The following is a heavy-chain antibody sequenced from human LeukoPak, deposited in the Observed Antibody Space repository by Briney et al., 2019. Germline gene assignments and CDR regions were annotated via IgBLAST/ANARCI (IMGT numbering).Heavy chain of an antibody. J-gene: IGHJ6*03. Sequence: GASVKVSCKASGYSFTDYYIHWVRQAPGQGLQWMGWVNPNSGATSYLQTFEGRVKMTTDTSIGTAYMELSSLRPDDTAVYYCARLELSRIYYYSSYMDVWGEGTTVAVFS. CDR1: GYSFTDYY. CDR2: VNPNSGAT. CDR3: ARLELSRIYYYSSYMDV. D-gene: IGHD1-7*01. V-gene: IGHV1-2*02.